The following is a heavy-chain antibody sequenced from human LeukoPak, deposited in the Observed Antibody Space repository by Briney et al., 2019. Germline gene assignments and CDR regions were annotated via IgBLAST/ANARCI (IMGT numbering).Heavy chain of an antibody. D-gene: IGHD5-18*01. Sequence: PGGSLRLSCAASGFTFSSYAMHWVRQAPGKGLEWVAVISYDGSNKYYADSVKGRFTISRDNPKNTLYLQMNSLRAEDTAVYYCARDILWIQLWPRYYYYGMDVWGQGTTVTVSS. CDR2: ISYDGSNK. CDR1: GFTFSSYA. V-gene: IGHV3-30-3*01. J-gene: IGHJ6*02. CDR3: ARDILWIQLWPRYYYYGMDV.